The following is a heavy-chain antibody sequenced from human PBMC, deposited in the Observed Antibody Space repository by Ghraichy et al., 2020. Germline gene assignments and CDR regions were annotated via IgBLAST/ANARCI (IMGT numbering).Heavy chain of an antibody. D-gene: IGHD4-17*01. CDR3: ARGSDYGDFLDY. Sequence: ESLNISCAVSGGSISSSNWWSWVRQPPGKGLEWIGEIYHSGSTNYNPSLKSRVTISVDKSKNQFSLKLSSVTAADTAVYYCARGSDYGDFLDYWGQGTLVTVSS. CDR1: GGSISSSNW. V-gene: IGHV4-4*02. CDR2: IYHSGST. J-gene: IGHJ4*02.